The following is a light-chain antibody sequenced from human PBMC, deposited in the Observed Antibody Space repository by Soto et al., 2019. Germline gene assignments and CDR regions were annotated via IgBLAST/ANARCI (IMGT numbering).Light chain of an antibody. J-gene: IGKJ4*01. CDR1: QSVSSY. CDR3: QQRSNWPPPLT. V-gene: IGKV3-11*01. CDR2: DAY. Sequence: EIVLTQSPATLSLSPGERATLSCRASQSVSSYLAWYQQKPGQAPRLLIYDAYNRATGIPARFSGSWSGTDFTVTISCLEPEDFAVYYCQQRSNWPPPLTFGGGTKVELK.